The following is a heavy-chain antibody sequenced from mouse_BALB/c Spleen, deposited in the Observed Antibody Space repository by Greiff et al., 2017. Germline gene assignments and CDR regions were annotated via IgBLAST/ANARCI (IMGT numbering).Heavy chain of an antibody. CDR3: ASALYYYGSSYWYFDV. D-gene: IGHD1-1*01. CDR2: ISYSGST. CDR1: GDSITSGY. J-gene: IGHJ1*01. Sequence: DVMLVESGPSLVKPSQTLSLTCSVTGDSITSGYWNWIRKFPGNKLEYMGYISYSGSTYYNPSLKSRISITRDTSKNQYYLQLNSVTTEDTATYYCASALYYYGSSYWYFDVWGAGTTVTVSS. V-gene: IGHV3-8*02.